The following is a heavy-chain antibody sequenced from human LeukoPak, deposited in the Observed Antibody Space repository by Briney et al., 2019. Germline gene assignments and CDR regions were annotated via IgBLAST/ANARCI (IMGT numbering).Heavy chain of an antibody. Sequence: PGGSLRLSCAASEFTFSSYEMHWVRQAPGKGLEWVAVISYDGSNKYYADSVKGRFTISRDNSKNTLYLQMNSLRAEDTAVYYCATGPLNDYGMGDWGQGTTVTVSS. CDR2: ISYDGSNK. J-gene: IGHJ6*02. CDR1: EFTFSSYE. CDR3: ATGPLNDYGMGD. V-gene: IGHV3-30-3*01.